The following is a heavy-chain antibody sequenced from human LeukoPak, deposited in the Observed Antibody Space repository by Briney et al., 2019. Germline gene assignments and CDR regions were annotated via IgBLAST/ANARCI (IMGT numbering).Heavy chain of an antibody. J-gene: IGHJ5*02. Sequence: GGSLRLSCAASGFTFSDYYMSWIRQAPGKGLEWVSYISSSGSTIYYAGPVKGRFTISRDNAKNSLYLQMNSLRAEDTAVYYCATRNMTTVSPWGQGTLVTVSS. CDR1: GFTFSDYY. V-gene: IGHV3-11*01. CDR2: ISSSGSTI. D-gene: IGHD4-17*01. CDR3: ATRNMTTVSP.